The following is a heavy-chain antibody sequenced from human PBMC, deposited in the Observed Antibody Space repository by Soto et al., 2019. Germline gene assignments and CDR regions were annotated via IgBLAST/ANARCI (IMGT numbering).Heavy chain of an antibody. CDR2: ISGSGGST. CDR3: AKDLDIVVVPAAMTFDP. J-gene: IGHJ5*02. V-gene: IGHV3-23*01. D-gene: IGHD2-2*03. Sequence: GGSLRLSCAASGFTFSSYAMSWVRQAPGKGLEWVSAISGSGGSTYYADSVKGRFTISRDNSKNTLYLQMNSLRAEDTAVYYCAKDLDIVVVPAAMTFDPWGQGTLVTVSS. CDR1: GFTFSSYA.